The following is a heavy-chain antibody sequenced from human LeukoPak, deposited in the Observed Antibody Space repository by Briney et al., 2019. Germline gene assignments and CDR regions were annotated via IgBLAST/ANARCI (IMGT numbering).Heavy chain of an antibody. CDR3: ARDRNDIPGHYGMDV. D-gene: IGHD3-9*01. CDR1: GFTFSSYS. CDR2: ISSSSYI. Sequence: GGSLRLSCAASGFTFSSYSMNWVRQARGKGLEWVSSISSSSYIYYADSVKGRFTISRDNAKNSLYLQMNSLRAEDTAVYYCARDRNDIPGHYGMDVWGKGTTVTVSS. J-gene: IGHJ6*04. V-gene: IGHV3-21*01.